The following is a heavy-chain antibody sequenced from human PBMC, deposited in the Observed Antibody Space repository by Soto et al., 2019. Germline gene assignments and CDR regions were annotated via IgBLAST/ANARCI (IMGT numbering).Heavy chain of an antibody. CDR1: GFSLSTSEVG. CDR3: AHAPGIAVTTNWFDP. Sequence: QITLKESGPTLVKPTQTLTLTCTFSGFSLSTSEVGVGWIRQPPGKALQWLALIYWDDDKRYSPSLKSRLTITKDTSQNQVVLTMTNMDPVDTATYYCAHAPGIAVTTNWFDPWGQGILVTVSS. CDR2: IYWDDDK. D-gene: IGHD6-19*01. J-gene: IGHJ5*02. V-gene: IGHV2-5*02.